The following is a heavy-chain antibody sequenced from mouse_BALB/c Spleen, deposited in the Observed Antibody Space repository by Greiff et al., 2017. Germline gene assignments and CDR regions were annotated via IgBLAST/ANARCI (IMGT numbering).Heavy chain of an antibody. J-gene: IGHJ4*01. V-gene: IGHV5-4*02. CDR3: AKEGCYNGHGVYDMDY. CDR2: ISDGGSYT. Sequence: EVQRVESGGGLVKPGGSLKLSCAASGFTFSDYYMYWVRQTPEKRLEWVATISDGGSYTYFPDSVKGRITISRDNAKNDLYLRMSSLKSEDTAMDYCAKEGCYNGHGVYDMDYWGQGTSVTVS. D-gene: IGHD2-1*01. CDR1: GFTFSDYY.